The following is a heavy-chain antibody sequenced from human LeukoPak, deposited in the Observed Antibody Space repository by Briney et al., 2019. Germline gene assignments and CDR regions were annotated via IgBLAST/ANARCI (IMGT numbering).Heavy chain of an antibody. Sequence: GGSLTLACTRSGFTFRTYAFSWVRQAPGKGLEWVSATGSNGVTYYADSVKGRFTISRDNSKNALYLQMNGLRADDTAVYYCGIRDTSDYYVFWGQGTLVTVSS. J-gene: IGHJ4*02. CDR1: GFTFRTYA. V-gene: IGHV3-23*01. CDR3: GIRDTSDYYVF. CDR2: TGSNGVT. D-gene: IGHD3-22*01.